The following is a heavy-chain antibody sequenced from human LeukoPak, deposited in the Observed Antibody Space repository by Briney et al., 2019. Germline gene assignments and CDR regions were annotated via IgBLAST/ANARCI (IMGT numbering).Heavy chain of an antibody. CDR2: IYTRGST. D-gene: IGHD3-16*01. CDR1: GGSISSYD. V-gene: IGHV4-4*07. CDR3: ARVNVWGRAFDY. Sequence: SETLSLTCTVSGGSISSYDWSWIRQPAGKGLEWIGRIYTRGSTNYNPSPKSRVSMSVDTSKKQFSLKLSSVTAADTAVYYCARVNVWGRAFDYWGQGTLVTVSS. J-gene: IGHJ4*02.